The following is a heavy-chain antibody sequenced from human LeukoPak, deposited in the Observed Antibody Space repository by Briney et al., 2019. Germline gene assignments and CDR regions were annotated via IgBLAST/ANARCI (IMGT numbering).Heavy chain of an antibody. CDR3: ARHSDVIGAI. CDR1: GYTFTHQW. V-gene: IGHV5-51*01. D-gene: IGHD3-10*01. CDR2: IYPRDSDT. J-gene: IGHJ4*02. Sequence: GESLKISRKASGYTFTHQWIGWVRQKSGSGLEWMGIIYPRDSDTRYSPSFQGHVTISADTSINTAYLEWSRLEASDTGIYYCARHSDVIGAIWGQGTLVTVSS.